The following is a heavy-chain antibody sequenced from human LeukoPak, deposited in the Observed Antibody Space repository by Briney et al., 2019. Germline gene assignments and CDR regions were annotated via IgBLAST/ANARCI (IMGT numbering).Heavy chain of an antibody. CDR2: INHSGST. Sequence: SETLSLTCAVYGGSFSGYYWSWIRQPPGEGLEWIGEINHSGSTNYNPSLKSRVTISVDTSKNQFSLKLSSVTAADTAVYYCARVGYSSSSGRKYYYYYYYMDVWGKGTTVTVSS. D-gene: IGHD6-6*01. V-gene: IGHV4-34*01. CDR3: ARVGYSSSSGRKYYYYYYYMDV. J-gene: IGHJ6*03. CDR1: GGSFSGYY.